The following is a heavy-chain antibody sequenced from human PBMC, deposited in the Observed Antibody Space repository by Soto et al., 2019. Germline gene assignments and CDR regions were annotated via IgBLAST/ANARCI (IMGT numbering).Heavy chain of an antibody. CDR3: ARGPYDFWIKT. D-gene: IGHD3-3*01. V-gene: IGHV4-59*01. Sequence: SETLSLTCTVSGGSISSYYWSWIRQPPGKGLEWIGDIYYSGSTNHNPSLKSRVTISVDTSKNQFSLKLRSVTAADTAAYYCARGPYDFWIKTWGQGTLVTVSS. J-gene: IGHJ5*02. CDR1: GGSISSYY. CDR2: IYYSGST.